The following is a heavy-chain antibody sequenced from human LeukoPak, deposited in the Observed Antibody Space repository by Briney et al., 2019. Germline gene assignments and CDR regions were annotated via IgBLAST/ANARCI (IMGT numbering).Heavy chain of an antibody. V-gene: IGHV3-53*01. D-gene: IGHD3-3*01. CDR3: ARDNTISGHYEVGY. CDR2: ISNHGTT. CDR1: GFSVSTNY. Sequence: PGGSLRLSCAASGFSVSTNYMTWVRQAPGMGLECVSVISNHGTTYYADSVKGRFSISRDNSKNTVFLQMNSLRAEDTAVYYCARDNTISGHYEVGYWGQGTLVTVSS. J-gene: IGHJ4*02.